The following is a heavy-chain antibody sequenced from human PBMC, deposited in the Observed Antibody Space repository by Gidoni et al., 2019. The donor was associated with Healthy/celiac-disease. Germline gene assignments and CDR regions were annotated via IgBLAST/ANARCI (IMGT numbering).Heavy chain of an antibody. Sequence: QVQPVQSGAEVKKPGASVKVSCKASGYTFTGYYMHWVRQAPGQGLEWMGWINPNSGGTNYAQKFQGWVTMTRDTSISTAYMELSRLRSDDTAVYYCASHFAPYGDYSDSTGLTNWGQGTLVTVSS. D-gene: IGHD4-17*01. CDR3: ASHFAPYGDYSDSTGLTN. V-gene: IGHV1-2*04. J-gene: IGHJ4*02. CDR2: INPNSGGT. CDR1: GYTFTGYY.